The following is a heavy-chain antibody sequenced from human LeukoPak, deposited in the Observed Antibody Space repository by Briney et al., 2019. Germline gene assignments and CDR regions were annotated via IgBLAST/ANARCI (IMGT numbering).Heavy chain of an antibody. CDR2: ISAYNGNT. J-gene: IGHJ3*02. Sequence: GASVKVSCKASGYTFTSYAISWVRQAPGQGLEWMGWISAYNGNTKYAQKLQGRVTMTTDTSTSTAYMEVRSPRSDDTAVYYCARDSGRAFAIWGQGTMVTVSS. V-gene: IGHV1-18*01. CDR1: GYTFTSYA. D-gene: IGHD6-25*01. CDR3: ARDSGRAFAI.